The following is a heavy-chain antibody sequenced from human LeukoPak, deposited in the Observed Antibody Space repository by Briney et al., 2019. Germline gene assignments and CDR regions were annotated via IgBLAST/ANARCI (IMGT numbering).Heavy chain of an antibody. CDR1: GGSISSYY. CDR3: ARGYDGSGSDY. Sequence: SETLSLPCTVSGGSISSYYWSWIRQPPGKGLEWIGYIYTSGSTNYNPSLKSRVTISLDTSKNQFSLNLSSVTAADTAVYYCARGYDGSGSDYWGQGTLVTVSS. V-gene: IGHV4-4*09. J-gene: IGHJ4*02. D-gene: IGHD3-22*01. CDR2: IYTSGST.